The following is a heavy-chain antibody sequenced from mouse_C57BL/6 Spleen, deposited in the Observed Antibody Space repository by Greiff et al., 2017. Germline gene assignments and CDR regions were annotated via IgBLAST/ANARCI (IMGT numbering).Heavy chain of an antibody. J-gene: IGHJ4*01. Sequence: EVNVVESGGDLVKPGGSLKLSCAASGFTFSSYGMSWVRQTPDKRLEWVATISSGGSYTYYPDSVKGRFTISRDNAKNTLYLQMSSLKSEDTAMYYCARQGNWDEAMDYWGQGTSVTVSS. CDR1: GFTFSSYG. CDR2: ISSGGSYT. V-gene: IGHV5-6*01. D-gene: IGHD4-1*01. CDR3: ARQGNWDEAMDY.